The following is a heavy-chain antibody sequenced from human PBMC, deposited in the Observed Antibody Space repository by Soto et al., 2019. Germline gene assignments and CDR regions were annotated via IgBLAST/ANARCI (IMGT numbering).Heavy chain of an antibody. CDR3: AGKSGGATATLDYYYFYMDV. CDR2: INPNSGAT. CDR1: GDTFSDYY. V-gene: IGHV1-2*04. Sequence: QVQLVQSGAEVRKPGASVTVSCRTSGDTFSDYYIHWVRQAPGQGLEWMGWINPNSGATNYAQKFRGWVPMPRDTSIRTVYMQLSRLGSDDTAVYYLAGKSGGATATLDYYYFYMDVWGTGTTVTVSS. D-gene: IGHD5-12*01. J-gene: IGHJ6*03.